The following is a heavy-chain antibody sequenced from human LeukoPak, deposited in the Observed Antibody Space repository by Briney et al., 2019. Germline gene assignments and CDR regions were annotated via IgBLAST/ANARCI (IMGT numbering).Heavy chain of an antibody. CDR2: INPSGGST. Sequence: ASVKVSCKASGYTSTSYYMHWVRQAPGQGLEWMGIINPSGGSTSYAQKFQGRVTITADESTSTAYMELSSLRSEDTAVYYCARDRLWHYYDSSGWIDYWGQGTLVTVSS. CDR3: ARDRLWHYYDSSGWIDY. D-gene: IGHD3-22*01. CDR1: GYTSTSYY. V-gene: IGHV1-46*01. J-gene: IGHJ4*02.